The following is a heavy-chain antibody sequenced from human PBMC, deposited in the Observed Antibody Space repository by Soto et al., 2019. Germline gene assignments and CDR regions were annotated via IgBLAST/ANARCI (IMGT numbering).Heavy chain of an antibody. Sequence: GSLILSCAASGLTFSSYSMNWVRQAPGKGLEWVSSISSSSSYIYYADSVKGRFTISRDNAKNSLYLQMNSLRAEDTAVYYCARDRGYCSSTSCSLNAFDIWGQGTMVTVS. CDR3: ARDRGYCSSTSCSLNAFDI. CDR1: GLTFSSYS. CDR2: ISSSSSYI. V-gene: IGHV3-21*01. J-gene: IGHJ3*02. D-gene: IGHD2-2*01.